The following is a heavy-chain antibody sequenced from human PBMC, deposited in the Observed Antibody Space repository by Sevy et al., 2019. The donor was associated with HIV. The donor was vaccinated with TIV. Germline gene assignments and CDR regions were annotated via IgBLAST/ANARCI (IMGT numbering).Heavy chain of an antibody. CDR3: ARTSRGIVVVPAAQHYYGMDV. J-gene: IGHJ6*02. CDR2: INTNTGNP. V-gene: IGHV7-4-1*02. Sequence: ASVKVSCKASGYTFISYGMNWVRQAPGQGLEWMGWINTNTGNPTYAQGFTGRFVFSLDTSINTAYLQISSLKATDTAVYYCARTSRGIVVVPAAQHYYGMDVWGQGTTVTVSS. D-gene: IGHD2-2*01. CDR1: GYTFISYG.